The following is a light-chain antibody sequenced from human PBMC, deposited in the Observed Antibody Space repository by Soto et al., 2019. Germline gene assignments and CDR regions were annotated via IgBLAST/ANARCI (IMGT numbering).Light chain of an antibody. Sequence: DIVLTQSPATLSLSPGERATLSCRASQSVSSYLAWYQQKPGQAPRLLIYDASNRATGIPARFSGSGSGTDFTLTISSLEPEDFAVYYCQQRSNWPPLYTFGQGTQLEIK. CDR1: QSVSSY. V-gene: IGKV3-11*01. J-gene: IGKJ2*01. CDR2: DAS. CDR3: QQRSNWPPLYT.